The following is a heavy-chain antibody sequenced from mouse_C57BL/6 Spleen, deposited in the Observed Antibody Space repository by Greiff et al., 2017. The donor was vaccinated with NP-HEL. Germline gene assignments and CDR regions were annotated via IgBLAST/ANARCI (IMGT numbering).Heavy chain of an antibody. Sequence: QVQLKQPGAELVRPGSSVKLSCKASGYTFTSYWMDWVKQRPGQGLEWIGNIYPSDSETHYNQKFKDKATLTVDKSSSTAYMQLSSLTSEDSAVYYCARSYYYGSSLYAMDYWGQGTSVTVSS. J-gene: IGHJ4*01. CDR1: GYTFTSYW. CDR3: ARSYYYGSSLYAMDY. D-gene: IGHD1-1*01. V-gene: IGHV1-61*01. CDR2: IYPSDSET.